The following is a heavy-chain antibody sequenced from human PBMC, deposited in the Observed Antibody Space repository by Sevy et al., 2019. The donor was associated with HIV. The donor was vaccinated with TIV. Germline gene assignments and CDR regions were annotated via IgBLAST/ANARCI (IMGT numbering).Heavy chain of an antibody. CDR2: TYYRSKWYN. Sequence: SQTLSLTCAISGDSVSSNSAAWNWIRQSPSRGLEWLGRTYYRSKWYNDYAVPVKSRITINPDTSKNQFSLRRNSVTPDDTAVYYCARVSLYIAARPGTIDYWGQGTLVTVSS. CDR3: ARVSLYIAARPGTIDY. V-gene: IGHV6-1*01. D-gene: IGHD6-6*01. CDR1: GDSVSSNSAA. J-gene: IGHJ4*02.